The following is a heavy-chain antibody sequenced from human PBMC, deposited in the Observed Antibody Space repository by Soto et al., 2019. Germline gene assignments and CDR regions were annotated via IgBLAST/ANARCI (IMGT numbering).Heavy chain of an antibody. CDR2: ISSSSSSI. D-gene: IGHD3-22*01. CDR3: VRDLPYDSSG. V-gene: IGHV3-21*01. CDR1: GFMFSSYS. Sequence: EVQLVESGGGLVKPGGSLRLSCAASGFMFSSYSMNWVRQAPGKGLEWVSFISSSSSSIKYADSVKGRFTISRDNAKNSLYLQMNSLRAEDTAVYYCVRDLPYDSSGWGQGTLVTVSS. J-gene: IGHJ4*02.